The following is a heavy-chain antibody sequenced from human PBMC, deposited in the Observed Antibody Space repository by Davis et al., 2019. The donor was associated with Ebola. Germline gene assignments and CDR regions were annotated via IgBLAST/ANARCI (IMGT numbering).Heavy chain of an antibody. J-gene: IGHJ4*02. Sequence: ASVKVSCKASGYNFTTYGFAWVRQAPGQGLEWMGWVSADNDDRKYAEKFQGRVTMTTESSTSTAYMELRGLTYDDTAVYFCARARGRWDVGGYLLGHWGQGTLVTVSS. CDR3: ARARGRWDVGGYLLGH. D-gene: IGHD1-26*01. V-gene: IGHV1-18*01. CDR1: GYNFTTYG. CDR2: VSADNDDR.